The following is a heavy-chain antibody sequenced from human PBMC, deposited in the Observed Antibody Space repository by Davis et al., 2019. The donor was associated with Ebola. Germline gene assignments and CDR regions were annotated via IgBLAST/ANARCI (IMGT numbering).Heavy chain of an antibody. CDR3: TTERYDYGDYYYYYGMDV. J-gene: IGHJ6*02. CDR2: ISSSSSYI. Sequence: PGGSLRLSCAASGFTFSSYSMNWVRQAPGKGLEWVSSISSSSSYIYYADSVKGRFTISRDNAKNSLYLQMNSLRAEDTAVYYCTTERYDYGDYYYYYGMDVWGQGTTVTVSS. D-gene: IGHD4-17*01. V-gene: IGHV3-21*01. CDR1: GFTFSSYS.